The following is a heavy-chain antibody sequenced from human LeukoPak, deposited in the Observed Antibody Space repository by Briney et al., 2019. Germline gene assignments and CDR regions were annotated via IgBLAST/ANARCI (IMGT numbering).Heavy chain of an antibody. J-gene: IGHJ3*02. CDR1: GFTFSSYA. CDR2: ISWNSGSI. Sequence: PGGSLRLSCAASGFTFSSYAMSWVRQAPGKGLEWVSGISWNSGSIGYADSVKGRFTISRGNAKNSLYLQMNSLRAEDTALYYCAKELSDGYDILTGSLGVYDAFDIWGQGTMVTVSS. V-gene: IGHV3-9*01. D-gene: IGHD3-9*01. CDR3: AKELSDGYDILTGSLGVYDAFDI.